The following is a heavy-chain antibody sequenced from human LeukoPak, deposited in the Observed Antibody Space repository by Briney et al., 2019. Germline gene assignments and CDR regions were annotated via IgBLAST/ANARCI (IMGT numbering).Heavy chain of an antibody. V-gene: IGHV4-30-4*08. CDR3: ARYDYGGILFDY. J-gene: IGHJ4*02. Sequence: SSETLSLTCTVSGGSISSGDYYWSWIRQPPGKGLEWIGYIYYSGSTYYNPPLKSRVTISVDTSKNQFSLKLSSVTAADTAVYYRARYDYGGILFDYWGQGTLVTVSS. CDR2: IYYSGST. CDR1: GGSISSGDYY. D-gene: IGHD4-23*01.